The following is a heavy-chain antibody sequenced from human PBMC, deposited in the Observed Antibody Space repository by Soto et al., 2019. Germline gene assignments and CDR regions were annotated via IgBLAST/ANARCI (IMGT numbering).Heavy chain of an antibody. CDR3: ARPPFDYYDSSGYYFDY. CDR2: INSDGSST. CDR1: GFTFSSYW. J-gene: IGHJ4*02. D-gene: IGHD3-22*01. V-gene: IGHV3-74*01. Sequence: PGGSLRLSCAASGFTFSSYWMHWVRQAPGKGLVWVSRINSDGSSTSYADSVKGRFTISRDNAKNTLYLQMNSLRAEDTAVYYCARPPFDYYDSSGYYFDYWGQGTLVTV.